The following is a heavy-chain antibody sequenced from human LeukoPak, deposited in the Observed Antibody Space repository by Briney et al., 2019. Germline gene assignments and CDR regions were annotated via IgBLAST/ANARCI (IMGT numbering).Heavy chain of an antibody. CDR3: AREESYGMGV. Sequence: ASVKVSCKASGYTFTSYAISWVRQAPGQGLEWMGWIANYKGDTNYAQNLQGRVTMTTDISTRTVYMELRSLRSDDTAVYFCAREESYGMGVWGQGTTVTVSS. CDR1: GYTFTSYA. D-gene: IGHD3-10*01. J-gene: IGHJ6*02. CDR2: IANYKGDT. V-gene: IGHV1-18*01.